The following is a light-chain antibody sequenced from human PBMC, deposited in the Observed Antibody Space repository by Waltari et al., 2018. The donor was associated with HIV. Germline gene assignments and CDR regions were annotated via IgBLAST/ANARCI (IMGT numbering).Light chain of an antibody. Sequence: EIVLTQSPGTLSLSPGDRVTLSCRASQSVSNNYLAWYQQKPGQAPGLLIYGASNRATGIPDRFSASGSGTDFTLSISRLEPEDFAVYYCQQYGTSLVTFGQGTKLESK. J-gene: IGKJ2*01. CDR1: QSVSNNY. V-gene: IGKV3-20*01. CDR3: QQYGTSLVT. CDR2: GAS.